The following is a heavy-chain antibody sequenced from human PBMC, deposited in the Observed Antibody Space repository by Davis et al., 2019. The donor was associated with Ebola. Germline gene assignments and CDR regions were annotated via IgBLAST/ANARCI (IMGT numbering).Heavy chain of an antibody. V-gene: IGHV4-34*01. D-gene: IGHD6-6*01. Sequence: PGGSLRLSCAVYGGSFSGYYWSWIRQPPGKGLEWIGEINHSGSTNYNPSLKSRVTISVDTSKNQFSLKLSSVTAADTAVYYCARGRSIAARYFDYWGQGTLVTVSS. CDR2: INHSGST. J-gene: IGHJ4*02. CDR3: ARGRSIAARYFDY. CDR1: GGSFSGYY.